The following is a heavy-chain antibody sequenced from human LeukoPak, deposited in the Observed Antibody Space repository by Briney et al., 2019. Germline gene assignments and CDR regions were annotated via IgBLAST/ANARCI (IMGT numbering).Heavy chain of an antibody. CDR1: GFTFSNNA. D-gene: IGHD2-15*01. Sequence: GGSLRLSCAASGFTFSNNALSWVRQAPGKGLVWVSRINSDGSATSYADSVMVRFTISRDSAKNTLYLQMNSLRPEDTAVYYCARGNKWSFDSWGQGALVTVSS. V-gene: IGHV3-74*01. J-gene: IGHJ4*02. CDR2: INSDGSAT. CDR3: ARGNKWSFDS.